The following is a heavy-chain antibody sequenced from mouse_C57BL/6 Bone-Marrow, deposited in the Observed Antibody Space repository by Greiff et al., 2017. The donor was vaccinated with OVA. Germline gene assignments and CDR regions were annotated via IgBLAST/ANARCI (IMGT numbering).Heavy chain of an antibody. CDR2: IHPNSGST. D-gene: IGHD1-1*01. CDR1: GYTFTSYW. J-gene: IGHJ4*01. V-gene: IGHV1-64*01. Sequence: QVHVKQSGAELVKPGASVKLSCKASGYTFTSYWMHWVKQRPGQGLEWIGMIHPNSGSTNYNEKFKSKATLTVDKSSSTAYMQLSSLTSEDSAVYYCARTLITTVVMDYWGQGTSVTASS. CDR3: ARTLITTVVMDY.